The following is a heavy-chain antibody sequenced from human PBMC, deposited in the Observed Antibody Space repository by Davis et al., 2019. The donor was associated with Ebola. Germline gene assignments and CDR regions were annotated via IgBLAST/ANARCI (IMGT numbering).Heavy chain of an antibody. D-gene: IGHD3-22*01. CDR3: ATASSDYHYYYAMDV. CDR1: GYTFTSYY. CDR2: INPSGGST. V-gene: IGHV1-46*01. Sequence: ASVKVSCKASGYTFTSYYMHWVRQAPGQGLEWMGIINPSGGSTNYAQKFQGRVTITADKSTSTAYLELSSLRSEDTAVYYCATASSDYHYYYAMDVWGQGTTVTVSS. J-gene: IGHJ6*02.